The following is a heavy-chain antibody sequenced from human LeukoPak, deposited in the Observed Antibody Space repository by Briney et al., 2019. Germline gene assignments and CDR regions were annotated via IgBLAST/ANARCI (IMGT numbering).Heavy chain of an antibody. Sequence: GASVKVSCKASGYTFTSYYMHWVRQAPGQGLEWMGIINPSGGSTSYAQKFQGRVTMTRDTSTSTVYMELSSLRSEDTAVYYCARSRTTTANWDNWFDPWGQGTLVTVSS. D-gene: IGHD4-11*01. CDR2: INPSGGST. J-gene: IGHJ5*02. CDR3: ARSRTTTANWDNWFDP. V-gene: IGHV1-46*01. CDR1: GYTFTSYY.